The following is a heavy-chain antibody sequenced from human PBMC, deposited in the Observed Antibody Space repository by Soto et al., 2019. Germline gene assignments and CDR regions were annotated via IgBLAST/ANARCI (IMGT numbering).Heavy chain of an antibody. CDR3: ARVRVRFLEWLGSEG. CDR1: GGTFSSYA. CDR2: IIPIFGTA. J-gene: IGHJ4*02. D-gene: IGHD3-3*01. V-gene: IGHV1-69*12. Sequence: QVQLVQSGAEVKKPGSSVKVSCKASGGTFSSYAFSWVRQAPGQGLEWMGGIIPIFGTANYAQKFQGRVTITADESTRTAYMELSSLRPEDTAVYYCARVRVRFLEWLGSEGWGQGTLVTVSS.